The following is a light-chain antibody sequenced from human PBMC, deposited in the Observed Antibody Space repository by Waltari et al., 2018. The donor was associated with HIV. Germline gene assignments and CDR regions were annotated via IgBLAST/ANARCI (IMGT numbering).Light chain of an antibody. CDR1: QSPSNF. J-gene: IGKJ4*01. V-gene: IGKV1-5*03. Sequence: DIQMTQSPSFLSASVGDRVTITCRASQSPSNFLAWYQQKPGKAPELLIYTASVLESGVPSRFSGSGSGTEFTLTISSLQPDDFATYYCQQYYSPLTFGGGTKVEIK. CDR3: QQYYSPLT. CDR2: TAS.